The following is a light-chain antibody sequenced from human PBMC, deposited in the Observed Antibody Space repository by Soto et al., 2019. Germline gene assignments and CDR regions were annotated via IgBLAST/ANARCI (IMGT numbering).Light chain of an antibody. CDR1: QDVSNY. J-gene: IGKJ5*01. CDR3: QQYSNLIT. Sequence: DIQKTQSTYSLSASVGDRVTITCQASQDVSNYLNWYQQKLGKAPKLLIYDASNLETGVPSRFSGSGSGTYFSFTISSLQPEDFATYYCQQYSNLITFGQGTRLEI. CDR2: DAS. V-gene: IGKV1-33*01.